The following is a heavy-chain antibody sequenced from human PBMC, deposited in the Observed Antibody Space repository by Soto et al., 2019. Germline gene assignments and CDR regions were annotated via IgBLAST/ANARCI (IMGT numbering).Heavy chain of an antibody. J-gene: IGHJ4*02. CDR1: GGTFSSYT. Sequence: QVQLVQSGAEVKKPGSSVKVSCKASGGTFSSYTISWVRQAPGQGLEWMGRIIPILGIANYAQKFQGRVTITADKSTSTAYMELSSLRSEDTAVHYCARVVEDYYDSSGYAPPDYWGQGTLVTVSS. CDR2: IIPILGIA. V-gene: IGHV1-69*02. D-gene: IGHD3-22*01. CDR3: ARVVEDYYDSSGYAPPDY.